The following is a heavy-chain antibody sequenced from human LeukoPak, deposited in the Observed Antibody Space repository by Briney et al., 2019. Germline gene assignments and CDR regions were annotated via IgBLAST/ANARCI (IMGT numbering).Heavy chain of an antibody. CDR3: ERRPVWGSYRLVFDY. CDR2: INNSGST. Sequence: PSETLSLTCAVYGGSFRGYYWSWIRQPPGKGLEWIGEINNSGSTNYNPSLKSRVTISVDTSKNKISLKLRSVTAADTDVYYCERRPVWGSYRLVFDYWGQGTLVTVSS. D-gene: IGHD3-16*02. V-gene: IGHV4-34*01. CDR1: GGSFRGYY. J-gene: IGHJ4*02.